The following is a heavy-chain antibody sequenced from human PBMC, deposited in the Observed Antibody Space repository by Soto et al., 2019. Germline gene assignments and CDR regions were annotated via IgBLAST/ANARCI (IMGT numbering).Heavy chain of an antibody. CDR1: GFTFSHYA. Sequence: QVQLVESGGGVVQPGRSLRLSCAASGFTFSHYAMHWVRQAPGKGLEWVALMSYDGSNAYYADSVKGRFTISRDNSKNTLYLQMNSLRAEDTAVYYCAKDGTHTFDYWGQGTLVTVSS. CDR3: AKDGTHTFDY. CDR2: MSYDGSNA. V-gene: IGHV3-30*18. J-gene: IGHJ4*02.